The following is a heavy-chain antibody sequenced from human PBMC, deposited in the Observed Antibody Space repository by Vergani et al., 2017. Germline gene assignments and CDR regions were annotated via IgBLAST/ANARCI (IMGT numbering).Heavy chain of an antibody. J-gene: IGHJ4*02. CDR1: GGSISSYY. D-gene: IGHD6-19*01. Sequence: QVQLQESGPGLVKPSETLSLTCNVSGGSISSYYWRWIRQPPGKGLEWIGYIYYRGDTNYNPALKSRVTISVDTSKNQVSLKLSSVTAADTAVYYCARHPSVGGWYYFDYWGQGTLVTVSS. CDR3: ARHPSVGGWYYFDY. CDR2: IYYRGDT. V-gene: IGHV4-59*08.